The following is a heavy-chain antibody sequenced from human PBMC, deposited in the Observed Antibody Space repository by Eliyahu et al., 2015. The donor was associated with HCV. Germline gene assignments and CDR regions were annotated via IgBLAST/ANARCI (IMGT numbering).Heavy chain of an antibody. CDR1: GFTFXXYS. V-gene: IGHV3-30*18. Sequence: QVQLVESGGGVVQSGRSLRLSCXASGFTFXXYSMHWVRQAPGKGLEWVTVISYDGSHKYYAESVKGRFTISRDNSKNTLYLQMNSLRPEDTAVYYCGKDRGGYFGSGSSVDNWGQGTLVTVSS. CDR2: ISYDGSHK. J-gene: IGHJ4*02. CDR3: GKDRGGYFGSGSSVDN. D-gene: IGHD3-10*01.